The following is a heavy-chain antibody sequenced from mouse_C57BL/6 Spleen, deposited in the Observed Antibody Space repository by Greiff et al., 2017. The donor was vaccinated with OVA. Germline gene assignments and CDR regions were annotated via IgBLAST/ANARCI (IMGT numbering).Heavy chain of an antibody. CDR3: ARERTYYGSSWGRYFDV. CDR2: INPSNGGT. D-gene: IGHD1-1*01. Sequence: QVQLQQPGTELVKPGASVKLSCKASGYTFTSYWMHWVKQRPGQGLEWIGNINPSNGGTNYNEKFKSKATLTVDKSSSTAYMQLSSLTSEDSAVYYCARERTYYGSSWGRYFDVWGTGTTVPSPQ. CDR1: GYTFTSYW. V-gene: IGHV1-53*01. J-gene: IGHJ1*03.